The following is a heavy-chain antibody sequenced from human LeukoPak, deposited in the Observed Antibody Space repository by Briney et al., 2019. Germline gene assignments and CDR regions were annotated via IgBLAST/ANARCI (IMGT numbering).Heavy chain of an antibody. J-gene: IGHJ4*02. V-gene: IGHV3-21*01. CDR2: ISSSSSYI. CDR1: GFTFSSYA. CDR3: ARDQPAPRSITMVRELNYLDY. Sequence: TGGSLRLSCAASGFTFSSYAMHWVRQAPGKGLEWVSSISSSSSYIYYADSVKGRFSISRDNAKNSLYLQMNSLRAEDTAVYYCARDQPAPRSITMVRELNYLDYWGQGTLVTVSS. D-gene: IGHD3-10*01.